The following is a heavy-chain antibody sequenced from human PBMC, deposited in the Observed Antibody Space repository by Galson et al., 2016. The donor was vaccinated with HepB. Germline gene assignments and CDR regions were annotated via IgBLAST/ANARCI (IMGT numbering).Heavy chain of an antibody. Sequence: LSLTCIVSGDSISSGDYYWNWIRQHPGKGLEWIGYIYYTGSTQYNPSLKSRVTISVDTSKNQFSLKLSSVTAADTAVYYCARGSPGYYNVGYFDFWGQGTLVTVSS. CDR3: ARGSPGYYNVGYFDF. J-gene: IGHJ4*02. CDR1: GDSISSGDYY. CDR2: IYYTGST. V-gene: IGHV4-31*03. D-gene: IGHD3-9*01.